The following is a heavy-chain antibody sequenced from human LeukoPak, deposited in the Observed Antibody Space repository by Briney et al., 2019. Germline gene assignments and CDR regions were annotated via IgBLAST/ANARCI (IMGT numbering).Heavy chain of an antibody. CDR2: IKADGGEK. CDR1: GFTFSTYW. V-gene: IGHV3-7*03. CDR3: AKDVEAYYGSGSYLDY. D-gene: IGHD3-10*01. J-gene: IGHJ4*02. Sequence: PGGPVRLSCAASGFTFSTYWMNWFRQTPGKGLEWVAKIKADGGEKDHVAPVKGRFTISRDNAENSLYLQMNSLRPEDTALYYCAKDVEAYYGSGSYLDYWGQGSLVTVSS.